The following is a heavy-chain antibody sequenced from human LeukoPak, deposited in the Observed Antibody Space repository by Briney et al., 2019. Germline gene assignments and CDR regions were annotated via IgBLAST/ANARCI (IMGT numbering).Heavy chain of an antibody. J-gene: IGHJ4*02. D-gene: IGHD3-22*01. Sequence: QTLSLTCTVSGGSISSGDYYWSWIRQPPGKALEWLALIYWNDDKRYSPSLKSRLTITKDTSKNQVVLTMTNMDPVDTATYYCAHISMIVVVLFDYWGQGTLVTVSS. CDR1: GGSISSGDYY. CDR3: AHISMIVVVLFDY. CDR2: IYWNDDK. V-gene: IGHV2-5*01.